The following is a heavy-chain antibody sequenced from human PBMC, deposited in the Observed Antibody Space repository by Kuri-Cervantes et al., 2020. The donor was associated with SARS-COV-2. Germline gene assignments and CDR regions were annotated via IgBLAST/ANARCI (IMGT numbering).Heavy chain of an antibody. CDR1: GFIFSNYW. Sequence: GESLKISCAASGFIFSNYWMTWVRQAPGKGLEWVANIKQDGSEEFYVDSVEGRFTISRDNAKKSLFLQMNSLRAEDTAVYYCARSPGDGDYDPFDYWGQGTLVTVSS. CDR2: IKQDGSEE. J-gene: IGHJ4*02. CDR3: ARSPGDGDYDPFDY. D-gene: IGHD4-17*01. V-gene: IGHV3-7*01.